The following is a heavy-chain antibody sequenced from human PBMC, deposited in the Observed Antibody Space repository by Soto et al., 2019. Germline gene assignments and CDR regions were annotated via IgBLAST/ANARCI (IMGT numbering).Heavy chain of an antibody. CDR1: GFTFSSYS. Sequence: GGSLRLSCAASGFTFSSYSMNWVRQAPGKGLEWVSYISSSSSTIYYADSVKGRFTISRDNAKNSLYLQMNSLRAEDTAVYYCARDRWVYYFDYWGQGTLVTVSS. CDR2: ISSSSSTI. CDR3: ARDRWVYYFDY. J-gene: IGHJ4*02. V-gene: IGHV3-48*01. D-gene: IGHD3-16*01.